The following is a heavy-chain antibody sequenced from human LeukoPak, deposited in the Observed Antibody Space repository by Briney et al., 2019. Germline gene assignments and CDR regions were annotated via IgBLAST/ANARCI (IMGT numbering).Heavy chain of an antibody. CDR2: INHSGGT. CDR3: ARGRLYSSSWGDAFDI. J-gene: IGHJ3*02. D-gene: IGHD6-13*01. V-gene: IGHV4-34*01. Sequence: PSETLSLTCAVYGGSFSGYYWSWIRQPPGKGLEWIGEINHSGGTNYNPSLKSRVTISVDTSKNQFSLKLSSVTAADTAVYYCARGRLYSSSWGDAFDIWGQGTMVTVSS. CDR1: GGSFSGYY.